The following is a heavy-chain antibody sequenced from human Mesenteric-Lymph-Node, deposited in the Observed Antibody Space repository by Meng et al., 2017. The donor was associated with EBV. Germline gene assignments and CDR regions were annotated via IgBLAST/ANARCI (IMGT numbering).Heavy chain of an antibody. CDR2: ISHSGTT. CDR3: ARSAGGDYFDY. J-gene: IGHJ4*02. V-gene: IGHV4-30-2*01. CDR1: GGSIISGGYS. Sequence: RHMQEYGLGLVKPAQTLSLTCAVSGGSIISGGYSWSWIRQAPGKGLEWIGFISHSGTTYLNPSLRSRVKLSVDTSKNQFSLNLRSVSAADTAIYYCARSAGGDYFDYWDQGTLVTVSS. D-gene: IGHD1-26*01.